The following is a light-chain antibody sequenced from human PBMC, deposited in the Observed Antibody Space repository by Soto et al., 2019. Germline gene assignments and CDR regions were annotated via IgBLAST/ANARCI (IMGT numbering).Light chain of an antibody. CDR2: SGD. CDR1: RSNVGTNH. Sequence: QSLLTQPLSASGTPGQRVTISCSGSRSNVGTNHVNWYQQFPGSAPKLLIHSGDQRPSGVPDRFSGSESGTSTSLAISGLLSADEADYYCAVWDDGLTAWVFGGGTKVTVL. J-gene: IGLJ3*02. V-gene: IGLV1-44*01. CDR3: AVWDDGLTAWV.